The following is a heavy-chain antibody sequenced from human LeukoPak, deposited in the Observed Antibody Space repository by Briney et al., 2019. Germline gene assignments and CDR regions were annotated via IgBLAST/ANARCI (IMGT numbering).Heavy chain of an antibody. V-gene: IGHV3-7*01. Sequence: PGGSLRLSCAASGFTLSNYWMSWVRQAPGKGLEWVANIKQDGSETYYADSVRGRFTFSRDNAENSVYLHMNSLRAEDTAVYYCVRQMVGASFDYWGQGTLVTVSS. CDR2: IKQDGSET. CDR1: GFTLSNYW. D-gene: IGHD1-26*01. CDR3: VRQMVGASFDY. J-gene: IGHJ4*02.